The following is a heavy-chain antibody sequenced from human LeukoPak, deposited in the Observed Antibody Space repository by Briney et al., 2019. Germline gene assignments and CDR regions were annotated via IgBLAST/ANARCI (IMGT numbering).Heavy chain of an antibody. D-gene: IGHD3-3*01. Sequence: SETLSLTCTVSGVSISPYYWAWIRQPPGKGLEWIGYIHTSGSNNQYPSLKSRVTISVDKSKNHFSLRLTSVTAADTAVYYCARLSAAVHLGAFDLWGQGTMVTVSS. J-gene: IGHJ3*01. V-gene: IGHV4-4*09. CDR3: ARLSAAVHLGAFDL. CDR2: IHTSGSN. CDR1: GVSISPYY.